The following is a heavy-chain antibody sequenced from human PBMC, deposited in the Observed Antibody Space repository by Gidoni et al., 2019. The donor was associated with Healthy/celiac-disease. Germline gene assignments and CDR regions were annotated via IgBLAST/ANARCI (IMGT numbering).Heavy chain of an antibody. CDR3: ARQSYDFWSGYYKDSDYFDY. Sequence: QVQLQQWRAGLLKPSETLSLTCAVYGGSFSGYYWSWIRQPPGKGLEWIGEINHSGSTNYNPSLKSRVTISVDTSKNQFSLKLSSVTAADTAVYYCARQSYDFWSGYYKDSDYFDYWGQGTLVTVSS. CDR1: GGSFSGYY. V-gene: IGHV4-34*01. J-gene: IGHJ4*02. CDR2: INHSGST. D-gene: IGHD3-3*01.